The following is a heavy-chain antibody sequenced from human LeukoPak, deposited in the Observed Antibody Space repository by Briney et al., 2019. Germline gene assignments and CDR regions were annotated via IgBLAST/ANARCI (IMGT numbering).Heavy chain of an antibody. CDR3: AGRGGYYYDSSGYFQ. J-gene: IGHJ4*02. CDR2: IIPIFGTA. CDR1: GGTFSSYA. V-gene: IGHV1-69*05. D-gene: IGHD3-22*01. Sequence: SVKVSCKASGGTFSSYAISWVRQAPGQGLEWMGGIIPIFGTANYAQKFQGRVTITTDESTSTAYKELSSLRSEDTAVYYCAGRGGYYYDSSGYFQWGQGTLVTVSS.